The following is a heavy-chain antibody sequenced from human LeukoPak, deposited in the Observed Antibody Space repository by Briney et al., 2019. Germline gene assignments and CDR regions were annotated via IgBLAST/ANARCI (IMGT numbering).Heavy chain of an antibody. CDR3: ARQRFGQYFDY. J-gene: IGHJ4*02. V-gene: IGHV3-21*04. CDR1: GFTFSTYD. D-gene: IGHD3-10*01. Sequence: GGSLRLSCAASGFTFSTYDMSWVRQAPGKGLEWVSSISSRSAHIYYADSVKGRFTISRDNAKNSLYLQMNSLRAEDTAVYYCARQRFGQYFDYWGQGTLVTVSS. CDR2: ISSRSAHI.